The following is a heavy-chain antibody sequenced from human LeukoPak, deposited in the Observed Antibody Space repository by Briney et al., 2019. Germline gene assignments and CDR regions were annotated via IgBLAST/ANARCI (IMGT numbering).Heavy chain of an antibody. CDR3: ASPPIHYYDSSGYPYYFDY. CDR2: IIPIFGKA. V-gene: IGHV1-69*01. CDR1: GGILRSYA. J-gene: IGHJ4*02. D-gene: IGHD3-22*01. Sequence: SVKVSCKASGGILRSYAISWVRQAPGQGREWMGGIIPIFGKANYAQKFQGRVTITADESTRTAYMELSSLRSEDTAVYYCASPPIHYYDSSGYPYYFDYWGQGTLVTVSS.